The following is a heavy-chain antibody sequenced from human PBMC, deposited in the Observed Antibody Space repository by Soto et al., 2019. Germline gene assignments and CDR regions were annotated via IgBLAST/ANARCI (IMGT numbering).Heavy chain of an antibody. J-gene: IGHJ5*02. CDR1: GYTFINYY. D-gene: IGHD6-13*01. Sequence: ASVKVSCKASGYTFINYYIHWVRQAPGQGLEWMATINPMGGSTNYAQEFQGRVTLTSDTSTSTVYMEFSILIFEDTALFYCARDLAAGDLWGQGTLVTVSS. CDR3: ARDLAAGDL. V-gene: IGHV1-46*01. CDR2: INPMGGST.